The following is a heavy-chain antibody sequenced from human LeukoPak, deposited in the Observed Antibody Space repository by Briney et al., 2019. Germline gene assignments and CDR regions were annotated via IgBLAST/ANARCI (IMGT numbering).Heavy chain of an antibody. Sequence: SETLSLTCTVSGGSISSYYWSWIRQPAGKVLEWIGRIYTSGSTNYNPSLKSRVTMSVDTSKNQFSLKLSSVTAADTAVYYCAREYSGYDLPDAFDIWGQGTMVTVSS. J-gene: IGHJ3*02. CDR3: AREYSGYDLPDAFDI. CDR2: IYTSGST. V-gene: IGHV4-4*07. D-gene: IGHD5-12*01. CDR1: GGSISSYY.